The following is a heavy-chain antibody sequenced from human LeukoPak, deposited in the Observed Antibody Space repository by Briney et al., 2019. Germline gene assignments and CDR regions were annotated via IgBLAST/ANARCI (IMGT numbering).Heavy chain of an antibody. CDR1: GFTFSSYE. Sequence: PGGSLRLSCAASGFTFSSYEMNWVRQAPGKGLEWVSYISSSGSTIYYADSVKGRFTISRDNAKNSLYLQMNSLRAEDTAVYYCAREPGTYYYDSSGHSRKLDAFDIWGQGTLVTVSS. CDR3: AREPGTYYYDSSGHSRKLDAFDI. CDR2: ISSSGSTI. J-gene: IGHJ3*02. D-gene: IGHD3-22*01. V-gene: IGHV3-48*03.